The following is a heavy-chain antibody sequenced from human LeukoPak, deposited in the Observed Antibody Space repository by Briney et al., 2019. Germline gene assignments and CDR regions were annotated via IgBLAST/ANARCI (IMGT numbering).Heavy chain of an antibody. CDR3: AILTVPFPGWYFDL. Sequence: GGSLRLSCAASGFTFSSYSMNWVRQAPGKGLEWVSSISSSSSYIYYADSVKGRFTISRDNAKNSLYLQMNSLRAEDTAVYYCAILTVPFPGWYFDLWGRGTLVTVSS. D-gene: IGHD4-17*01. CDR1: GFTFSSYS. CDR2: ISSSSSYI. V-gene: IGHV3-21*01. J-gene: IGHJ2*01.